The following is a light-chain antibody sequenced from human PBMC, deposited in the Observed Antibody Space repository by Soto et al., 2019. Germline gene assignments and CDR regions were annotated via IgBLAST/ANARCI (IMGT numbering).Light chain of an antibody. CDR2: DAS. J-gene: IGKJ2*01. CDR3: QQSDSTPYT. V-gene: IGKV1-39*01. Sequence: DIQMTQSPSSLSASVGDRVTITCRASQTISTYLNWYQQKPGKAPRLLFYDASSLLSGVPSRFSGSGSGTDFTLTIASLQPEDFSTYYCQQSDSTPYTFGQGTKVEI. CDR1: QTISTY.